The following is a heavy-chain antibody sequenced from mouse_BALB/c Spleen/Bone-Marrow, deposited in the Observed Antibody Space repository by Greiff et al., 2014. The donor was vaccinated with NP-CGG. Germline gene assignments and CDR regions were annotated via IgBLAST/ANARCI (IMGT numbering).Heavy chain of an antibody. Sequence: VHLVESGAELVRPGSSVKISCKASGYAFSSYWMNWVKQRPGQGLEWIGQIYPGDGDTNYNGKFKGKATLTADKSSSTAYMQLSSLTSEDSAVYFCARRVYGNYWYFDVWGAGTTVTVSS. V-gene: IGHV1-80*01. CDR3: ARRVYGNYWYFDV. CDR1: GYAFSSYW. CDR2: IYPGDGDT. J-gene: IGHJ1*01. D-gene: IGHD2-1*01.